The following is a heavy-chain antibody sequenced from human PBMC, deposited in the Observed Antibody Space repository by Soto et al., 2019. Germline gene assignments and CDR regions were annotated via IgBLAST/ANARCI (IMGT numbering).Heavy chain of an antibody. CDR1: GYTFTSYG. CDR3: ARGYRCKREQPLSTLLDYYGMDF. J-gene: IGHJ6*02. CDR2: ISAYNGNT. D-gene: IGHD6-13*01. V-gene: IGHV1-18*01. Sequence: QVQLVQSGAEVKKPGASVKVSCKASGYTFTSYGISWVRQAPGQGLEWMGWISAYNGNTNYAQKLQGRVTMTTDTSASTAYVELRSLGYDDTGGYYCARGYRCKREQPLSTLLDYYGMDFWGQGTPVTVSS.